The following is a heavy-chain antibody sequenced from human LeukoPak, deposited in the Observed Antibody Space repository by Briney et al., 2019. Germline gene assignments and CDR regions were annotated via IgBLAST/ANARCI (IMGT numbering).Heavy chain of an antibody. D-gene: IGHD3-10*01. Sequence: SETLSLTCAVSGGSISSGGYSWSWIRQPPGKGLEWIGYIYHSGNTYYNPSLRSRLTISVDTSKNQFSLKLSSVTAADTAVYYCARSASGTNYKGCFDPWGQGTLVTVSS. V-gene: IGHV4-30-2*05. J-gene: IGHJ5*02. CDR2: IYHSGNT. CDR3: ARSASGTNYKGCFDP. CDR1: GGSISSGGYS.